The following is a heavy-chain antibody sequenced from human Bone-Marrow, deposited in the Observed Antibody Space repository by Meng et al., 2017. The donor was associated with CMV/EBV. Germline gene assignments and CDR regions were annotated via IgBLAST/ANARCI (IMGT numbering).Heavy chain of an antibody. CDR1: GFTFDDYA. V-gene: IGHV3-9*01. CDR3: ARESGGPHGMDV. Sequence: SLKISCAASGFTFDDYAMHWVRQAPGKGLEWVSGISWNSGSIGYADSVKGRFTISRDNAKNSLYLQMNSLRAEDTALYYCARESGGPHGMDVWGQGTTVTVSS. D-gene: IGHD2-15*01. J-gene: IGHJ6*02. CDR2: ISWNSGSI.